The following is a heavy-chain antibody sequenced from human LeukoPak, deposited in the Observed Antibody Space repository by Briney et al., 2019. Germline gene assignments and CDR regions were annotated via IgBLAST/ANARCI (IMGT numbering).Heavy chain of an antibody. CDR2: IYSGGST. CDR1: GFTFSKSA. J-gene: IGHJ3*02. CDR3: ARVGNSAFDI. V-gene: IGHV3-53*01. Sequence: GGSLRLSCAASGFTFSKSAMTWIRQAPGKGLEWVSVIYSGGSTYYADSVKGRFTISRDNSKNTLYLQMNSLRAEDTAVYYCARVGNSAFDIWGQGTMVTVSS.